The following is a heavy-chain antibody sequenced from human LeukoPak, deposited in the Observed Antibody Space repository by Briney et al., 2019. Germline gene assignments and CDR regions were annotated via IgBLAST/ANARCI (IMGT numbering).Heavy chain of an antibody. CDR2: IYYSGST. V-gene: IGHV4-39*01. CDR1: GGSISSSSYY. D-gene: IGHD6-19*01. Sequence: SETLSLTCTVSGGSISSSSYYWGWIRQPPGKGLKWIGSIYYSGSTYYNPSLKSRVTISVVKSKNQFSLKLSSVTAADTAVYYCARRKGGSGLVDYWGQETLVTVSS. J-gene: IGHJ4*02. CDR3: ARRKGGSGLVDY.